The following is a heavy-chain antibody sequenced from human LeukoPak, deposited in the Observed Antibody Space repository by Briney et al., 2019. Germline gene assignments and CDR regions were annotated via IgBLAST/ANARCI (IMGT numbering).Heavy chain of an antibody. D-gene: IGHD2-15*01. J-gene: IGHJ4*02. CDR2: TYYRSKWYN. CDR1: GDSVSINSVA. CDR3: ARDLYCSGASCSFDY. V-gene: IGHV6-1*01. Sequence: SQTLSLTCAISGDSVSINSVAWNWVRQSPSRGLEWLGRTYYRSKWYNDYAVSVESRITINPDTSKNHFSLQLNSVTPEDTAVYYCARDLYCSGASCSFDYWGQGTLVTVS.